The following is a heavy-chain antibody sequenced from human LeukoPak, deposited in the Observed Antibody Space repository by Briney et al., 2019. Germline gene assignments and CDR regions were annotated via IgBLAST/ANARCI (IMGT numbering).Heavy chain of an antibody. CDR1: GFTFSSYS. CDR3: ARSDSSGWYTSDY. CDR2: IWYDGSNK. V-gene: IGHV3-33*08. J-gene: IGHJ4*02. Sequence: PGGSLRLSCAASGFTFSSYSMHWVRQAPGKGLEWVAVIWYDGSNKYYADSVKGRFTISRDNSKNTLYLQMNSLRAEDTAVYYCARSDSSGWYTSDYWGQGTLVTVSS. D-gene: IGHD6-19*01.